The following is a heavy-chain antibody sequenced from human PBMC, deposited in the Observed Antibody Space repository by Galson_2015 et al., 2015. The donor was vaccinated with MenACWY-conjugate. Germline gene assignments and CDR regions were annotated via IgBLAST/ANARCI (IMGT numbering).Heavy chain of an antibody. V-gene: IGHV3-74*01. CDR3: TRLPRARTYAF. CDR1: GFIFSDFH. D-gene: IGHD4-17*01. J-gene: IGHJ4*02. CDR2: INTDGTKT. Sequence: SLRLSCAASGFIFSDFHMHWVRQAPGKGLVWVSYINTDGTKTNYADSVKGRFTISRDNAKNTLYLEMNSLRDEDTAIYYCTRLPRARTYAFWGQGALVTVSS.